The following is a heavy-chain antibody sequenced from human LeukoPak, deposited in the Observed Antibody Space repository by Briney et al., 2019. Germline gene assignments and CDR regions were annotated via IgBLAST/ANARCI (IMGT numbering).Heavy chain of an antibody. V-gene: IGHV1-2*02. CDR2: INPNSGGT. Sequence: ASVKVSCKASGYTFTGYYMHWVRQAPGQGLEWMGWINPNSGGTNYAQKFQGRVTMTRDTSISTAYTELSRLRSDDTAVYYCARDRFAAAGNWFDPWGQGTLVTVSS. J-gene: IGHJ5*02. D-gene: IGHD6-13*01. CDR3: ARDRFAAAGNWFDP. CDR1: GYTFTGYY.